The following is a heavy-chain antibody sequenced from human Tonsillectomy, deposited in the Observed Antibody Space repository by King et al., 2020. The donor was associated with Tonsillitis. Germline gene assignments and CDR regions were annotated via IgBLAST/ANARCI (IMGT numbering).Heavy chain of an antibody. V-gene: IGHV3-21*01. J-gene: IGHJ3*02. CDR2: TSSFDHT. Sequence: VQLVESGGGLVKPGGSLRLSCAASGFTFSTYTLSWVRQAPGQGLEWVSSTSSFDHTNYADSVKGRFTISRDNAKNSLYLQMNSLRAEDTAVYYCARYDDWNGFNIWGQGTMVTVSS. D-gene: IGHD3-3*01. CDR3: ARYDDWNGFNI. CDR1: GFTFSTYT.